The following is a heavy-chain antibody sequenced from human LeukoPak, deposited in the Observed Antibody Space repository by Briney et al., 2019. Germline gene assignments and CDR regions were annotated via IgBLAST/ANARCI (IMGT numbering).Heavy chain of an antibody. V-gene: IGHV1-46*01. J-gene: IGHJ4*02. D-gene: IGHD1-26*01. CDR2: INPSGGST. Sequence: GASVKVSCKASGYTFTSYYMHWVRQAPGQGLEWMGIINPSGGSTSYAQKFQGRVTMTTDTSTSTAYMELRSLRSDDTAVYYCARDSGSLDYWGQGTLVTVSS. CDR3: ARDSGSLDY. CDR1: GYTFTSYY.